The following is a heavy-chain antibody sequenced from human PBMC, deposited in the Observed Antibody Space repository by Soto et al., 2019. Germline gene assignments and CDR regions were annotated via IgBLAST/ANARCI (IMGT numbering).Heavy chain of an antibody. CDR3: ARGYPRSILSTSLTTSYWFDS. V-gene: IGHV4-34*04. D-gene: IGHD2-21*01. CDR2: INHRGTT. J-gene: IGHJ5*01. CDR1: GESLRGYY. Sequence: QVQLQQWGTGLLKPSETLSLHCAVYGESLRGYYWSWIRQTPAMGLEWIGEINHRGTTNHASSLKSRAITSIDTSKNQVSLRLNYVTAADTAVYYCARGYPRSILSTSLTTSYWFDSWGQGTLVTVSS.